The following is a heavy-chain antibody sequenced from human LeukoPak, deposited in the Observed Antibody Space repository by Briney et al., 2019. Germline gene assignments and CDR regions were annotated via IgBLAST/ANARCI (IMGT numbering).Heavy chain of an antibody. CDR3: ATPARSYGSGSYSYFDY. D-gene: IGHD3-10*01. V-gene: IGHV1-2*02. CDR2: INPNSGGT. J-gene: IGHJ4*02. Sequence: ASVTVSCKASGYMFAGFYMHWVRQAPGQGLEWTGWINPNSGGTNYAQKFQGRVTMTRDTSISTAYMELSRLRSDDTAVYYCATPARSYGSGSYSYFDYWGQGTLVTVSS. CDR1: GYMFAGFY.